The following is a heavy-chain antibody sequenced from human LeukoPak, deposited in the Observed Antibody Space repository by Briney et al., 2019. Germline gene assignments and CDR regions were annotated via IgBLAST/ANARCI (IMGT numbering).Heavy chain of an antibody. Sequence: ASVKVSCKASGYTFTGYYMHWVRQAPGQGLEWMGWINPNSGGTNYAQKFQGRVTMTRDTSISTAYMELSRLRSDDTAVYYCARTTEGYCRGRSCYSYYYYMDVWGKGTTVTVSS. CDR3: ARTTEGYCRGRSCYSYYYYMDV. J-gene: IGHJ6*03. V-gene: IGHV1-2*02. CDR1: GYTFTGYY. D-gene: IGHD2-15*01. CDR2: INPNSGGT.